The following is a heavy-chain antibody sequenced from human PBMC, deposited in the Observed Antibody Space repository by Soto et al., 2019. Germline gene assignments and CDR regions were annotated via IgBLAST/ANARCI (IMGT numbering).Heavy chain of an antibody. CDR3: ARDLGYYDILTGYYSPYYFDY. Sequence: SETLSLTCTVSGGSISSYYWSWIRQPPGKGLEWIGYIYYSGSTNYNPSLKSRVTISVDTSKNQFSLKLSSVTAADTAVYYCARDLGYYDILTGYYSPYYFDYWGQGTLVTVSS. V-gene: IGHV4-59*01. D-gene: IGHD3-9*01. J-gene: IGHJ4*02. CDR2: IYYSGST. CDR1: GGSISSYY.